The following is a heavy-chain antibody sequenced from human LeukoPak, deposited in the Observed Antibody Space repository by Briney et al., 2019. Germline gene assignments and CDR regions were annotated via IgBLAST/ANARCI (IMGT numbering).Heavy chain of an antibody. J-gene: IGHJ4*02. CDR1: GFTFSTYA. D-gene: IGHD6-19*01. CDR3: ERDPSNGGWAFDY. V-gene: IGHV3-33*01. Sequence: PGRSLRLSCAASGFTFSTYAMHWVRQAPGKGLEWVAMIWYNGKNKHYADSVKGRFTISRDNSKNTLDLQMNSLRADDTAVYYCERDPSNGGWAFDYWGPGTLVTVSS. CDR2: IWYNGKNK.